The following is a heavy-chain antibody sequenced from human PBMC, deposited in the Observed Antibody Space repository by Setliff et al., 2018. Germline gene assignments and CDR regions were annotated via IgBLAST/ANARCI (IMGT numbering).Heavy chain of an antibody. CDR3: ARIRLCGGRVICPPGRYVDV. CDR1: GGSISSYY. Sequence: PSETLSLTCTVSGGSISSYYWSRIRQPAGKGLEWIGHIYIGGSANYTPSLKSRVTMSRDTSKNQFSLKLNSVTAADRAVYYCARIRLCGGRVICPPGRYVDVWGKGTTVTVSS. CDR2: IYIGGSA. D-gene: IGHD2-15*01. V-gene: IGHV4-4*07. J-gene: IGHJ6*03.